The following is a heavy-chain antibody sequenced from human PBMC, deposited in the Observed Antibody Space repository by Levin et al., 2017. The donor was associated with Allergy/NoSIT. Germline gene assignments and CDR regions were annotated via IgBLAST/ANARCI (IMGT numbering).Heavy chain of an antibody. Sequence: GESLKISCAASGFTVSSNYMSWVRQAPGKGLEWVSVIYSGGSTYYADSVKGRFTISRDNSKNTLYLQMNSLRAEDTAVYYCARGVVATIDQGLGYWGQGTLVTVSS. CDR3: ARGVVATIDQGLGY. J-gene: IGHJ4*02. V-gene: IGHV3-53*01. CDR1: GFTVSSNY. D-gene: IGHD5-12*01. CDR2: IYSGGST.